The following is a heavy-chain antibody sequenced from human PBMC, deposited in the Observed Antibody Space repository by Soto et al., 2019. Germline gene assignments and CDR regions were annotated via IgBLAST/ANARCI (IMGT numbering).Heavy chain of an antibody. J-gene: IGHJ6*03. CDR3: ALTIVVVPAALFYYYYYMDV. CDR1: GYTFTGYY. D-gene: IGHD2-2*01. CDR2: INPNSGGT. V-gene: IGHV1-2*04. Sequence: ASVKVSCKASGYTFTGYYMHWVRQAPGQGLEWMGWINPNSGGTNYAQKFQGWVTMTRDTSISTAYMELSRLRSDDTAVYYCALTIVVVPAALFYYYYYMDVWGKETTVTVSS.